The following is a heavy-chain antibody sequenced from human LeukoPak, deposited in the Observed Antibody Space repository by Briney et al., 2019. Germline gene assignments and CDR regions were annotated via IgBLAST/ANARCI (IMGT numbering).Heavy chain of an antibody. J-gene: IGHJ4*02. CDR2: ISSGGGAGT. V-gene: IGHV3-23*01. CDR1: GFTFSSFA. CDR3: TKDQYSYGKPYFEY. D-gene: IGHD5-18*01. Sequence: GGSLRLSCAASGFTFSSFAMSWVRQAPGKGLEWVSAISSGGGAGTYYADSVKGRFTISRDNSKNTLYLQMNSLRAEDTAIYYCTKDQYSYGKPYFEYWGQGTLVTDSS.